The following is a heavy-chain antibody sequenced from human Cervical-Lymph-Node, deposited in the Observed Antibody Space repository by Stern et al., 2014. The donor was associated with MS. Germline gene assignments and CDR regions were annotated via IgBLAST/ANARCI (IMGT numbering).Heavy chain of an antibody. J-gene: IGHJ4*02. Sequence: QVQLQESGPGLVKPSETLSLTCSVSGGSISSYYWNWIRQPPGKGLEWIANVHYSGTTNSTPPFKGRVPIFQDTPINKTSLKLTSVTAADTAVYYCAGSGTYYPDYWGQGILVTVSS. V-gene: IGHV4-59*08. CDR1: GGSISSYY. CDR2: VHYSGTT. D-gene: IGHD3-3*01. CDR3: AGSGTYYPDY.